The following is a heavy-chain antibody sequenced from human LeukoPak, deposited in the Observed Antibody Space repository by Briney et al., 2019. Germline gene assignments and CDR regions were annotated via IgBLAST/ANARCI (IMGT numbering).Heavy chain of an antibody. CDR1: GYRFNVYD. J-gene: IGHJ3*01. V-gene: IGHV1-18*01. CDR2: ISTYTGRA. D-gene: IGHD4-23*01. Sequence: ASVKVSCKTSGYRFNVYDILWVRQAPGHGLDYVGWISTYTGRANYAQKFQGRVSMITDISTSTAYLELTNLTSSDTGLYYCARADGTNSGTNAFDVWGLGTMVTVAS. CDR3: ARADGTNSGTNAFDV.